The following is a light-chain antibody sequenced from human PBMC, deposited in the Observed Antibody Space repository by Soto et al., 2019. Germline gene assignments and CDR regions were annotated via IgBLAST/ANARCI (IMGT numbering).Light chain of an antibody. V-gene: IGLV1-40*01. CDR1: SSNIGAGYD. CDR2: VNT. Sequence: QSALTQPPSVSGAPGQRVTISCTGSSSNIGAGYDVHWYQQLPGTAPKLLIYVNTNRPSGVPGRFSGSKSGTSASLAITGLQAEDEADYYCQSYDSTLSARYVFGTGTKVTVL. J-gene: IGLJ1*01. CDR3: QSYDSTLSARYV.